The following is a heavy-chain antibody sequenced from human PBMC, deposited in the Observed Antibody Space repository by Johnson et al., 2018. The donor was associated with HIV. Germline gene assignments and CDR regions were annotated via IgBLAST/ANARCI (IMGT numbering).Heavy chain of an antibody. D-gene: IGHD6-6*01. Sequence: QVQLVESGGGVVQPGRSQRLSCAASGFTFSSYAMHWVRQAPGKGLEWVAVISYDGSNKYYADSVKGRFTISRDNSKNTLYLQMNSLRAEDTAVYYCARGAIKYSSSWLGAFDIWGQGTMVTVSS. V-gene: IGHV3-30*14. CDR2: ISYDGSNK. CDR1: GFTFSSYA. CDR3: ARGAIKYSSSWLGAFDI. J-gene: IGHJ3*02.